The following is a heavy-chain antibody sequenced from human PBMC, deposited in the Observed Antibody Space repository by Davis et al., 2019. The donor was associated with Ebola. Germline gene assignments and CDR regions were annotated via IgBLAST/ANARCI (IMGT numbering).Heavy chain of an antibody. D-gene: IGHD6-19*01. CDR2: ISYSGNT. V-gene: IGHV4-30-4*01. CDR3: ARRNSGWYFDL. CDR1: GGSISSGDYY. Sequence: MPSETLSLTCTVSGGSISSGDYYWNWIRQPPGKGLEWIGYISYSGNTYYNPSLKSRVTISVDTSENHFSLKLSSVTAADTAVYYCARRNSGWYFDLWGRGTLVTVSP. J-gene: IGHJ2*01.